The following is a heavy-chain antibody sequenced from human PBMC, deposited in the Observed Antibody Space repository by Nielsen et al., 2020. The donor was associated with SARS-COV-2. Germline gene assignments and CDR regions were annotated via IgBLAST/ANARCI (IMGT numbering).Heavy chain of an antibody. CDR3: ARGGGYCSSTSCYYAFDI. V-gene: IGHV3-33*05. J-gene: IGHJ3*02. Sequence: WIRQPPGKGLEWVAVISYGGSNKYYADSVRGRFTISRDNSKNTLYLQMNSLRAEDTAVYYCARGGGYCSSTSCYYAFDIWGQGTMVTVSS. CDR2: ISYGGSNK. D-gene: IGHD2-2*01.